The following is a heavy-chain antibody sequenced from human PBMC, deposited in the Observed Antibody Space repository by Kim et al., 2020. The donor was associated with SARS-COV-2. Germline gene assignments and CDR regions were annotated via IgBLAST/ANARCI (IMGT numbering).Heavy chain of an antibody. D-gene: IGHD2-21*01. J-gene: IGHJ4*01. V-gene: IGHV3-74*01. Sequence: GGSLRLSCAASGFTFRNYWMHWVRQAPGKGLEWVSRITIDAAITNYADSVKGRFTISRDNAKNTVYLQMNSLRDEDTAVYYCVRDCILVDTPVDDFDYWG. CDR3: VRDCILVDTPVDDFDY. CDR2: ITIDAAIT. CDR1: GFTFRNYW.